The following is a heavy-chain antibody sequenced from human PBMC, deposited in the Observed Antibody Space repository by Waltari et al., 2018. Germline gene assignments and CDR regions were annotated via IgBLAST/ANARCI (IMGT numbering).Heavy chain of an antibody. J-gene: IGHJ6*02. CDR2: IKPDGSEK. V-gene: IGHV3-7*03. CDR3: SRRLDA. CDR1: GFTFSHEC. Sequence: EVQLVESGGGLVQPGGSLRLPCAASGFTFSHECLAWVRQAPGKGLEVVANIKPDGSEKYSVDSVKGRCTISRDNAKNSVYLQMNSLRVGDTAVYYCSRRLDAWGQGTTVTVSS.